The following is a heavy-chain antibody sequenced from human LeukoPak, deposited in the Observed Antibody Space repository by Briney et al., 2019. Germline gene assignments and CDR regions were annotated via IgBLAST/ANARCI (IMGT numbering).Heavy chain of an antibody. V-gene: IGHV4-34*01. CDR3: ARLRYYDFWSGYYDKSYYFDY. D-gene: IGHD3-3*01. Sequence: PSETLSLTCAVYGGSFSGYYWSWIRQPPGKGLEWIGEINHSGSTNYNPSLKSRVTISVDTSKNQFSLKLSSVTAADTAVYYCARLRYYDFWSGYYDKSYYFDYWGQGTLVTVSS. CDR1: GGSFSGYY. J-gene: IGHJ4*02. CDR2: INHSGST.